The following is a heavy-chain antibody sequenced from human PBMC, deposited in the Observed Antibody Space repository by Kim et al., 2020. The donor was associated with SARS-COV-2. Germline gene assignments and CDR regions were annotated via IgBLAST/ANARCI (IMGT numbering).Heavy chain of an antibody. CDR3: ARGPDYGSGSSHFDF. V-gene: IGHV1-8*01. Sequence: PKFQGRVTMTRNTSRSTAYMELSSLRSGDTAVYFCARGPDYGSGSSHFDFWGQGTLVTVSS. J-gene: IGHJ4*02. D-gene: IGHD3-10*01.